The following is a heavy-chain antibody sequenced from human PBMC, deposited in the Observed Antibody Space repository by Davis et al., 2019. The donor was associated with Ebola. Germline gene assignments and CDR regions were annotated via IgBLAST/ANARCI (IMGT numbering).Heavy chain of an antibody. CDR1: GFSISSGYY. V-gene: IGHV4-38-2*02. CDR3: ARAQFPTTSDH. D-gene: IGHD1-1*01. Sequence: SETLSLTCTVSGFSISSGYYWGWIRQPPGKGLEWVGIIYHSGTAYYNPSLRSRVTISVDTSTNQFSLKLSSVTAADTAVYYCARAQFPTTSDHWGQGTLVTVSS. J-gene: IGHJ4*02. CDR2: IYHSGTA.